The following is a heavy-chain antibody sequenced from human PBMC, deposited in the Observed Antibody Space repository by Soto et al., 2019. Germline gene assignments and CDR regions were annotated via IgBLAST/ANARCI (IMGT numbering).Heavy chain of an antibody. CDR2: ISAYNGNT. D-gene: IGHD3-22*01. V-gene: IGHV1-18*04. CDR3: ARDLNVEYYYDSSGYDYDAFDI. J-gene: IGHJ3*02. CDR1: GYTFTSYG. Sequence: GASVKVSCKASGYTFTSYGIGWVRQAPGQGLEWMGRISAYNGNTNYAQKLQGRVTMTTDTSTSIAYMELRSLRSDDTAVYYCARDLNVEYYYDSSGYDYDAFDIWGQGTMVTVSS.